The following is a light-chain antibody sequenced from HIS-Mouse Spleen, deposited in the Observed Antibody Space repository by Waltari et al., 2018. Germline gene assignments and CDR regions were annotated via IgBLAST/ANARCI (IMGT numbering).Light chain of an antibody. Sequence: SYELTQPPSVSVSPGQTASITCPGAKLAVKYACWYQQKPGQSPVLVIYQDSKRPSGIPERFSGSNSGNTATLTISGTQAMDEADYYCQAWDSSTVVFGGGTKLTVL. CDR1: KLAVKY. J-gene: IGLJ2*01. CDR2: QDS. V-gene: IGLV3-1*01. CDR3: QAWDSSTVV.